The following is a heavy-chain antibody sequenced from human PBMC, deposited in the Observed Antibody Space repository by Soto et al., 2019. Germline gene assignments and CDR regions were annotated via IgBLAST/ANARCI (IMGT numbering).Heavy chain of an antibody. CDR3: ARDWRRWLVLDY. CDR2: ISPYNGNT. Sequence: QVQLVQSGGEVKKPGDSVMVSCRASGYTFTNFGISWVRQAPGQGLEWMGWISPYNGNTNYVQKFQGRVTMTTDTSTNTAYMELRSLRSDDTDVYYCARDWRRWLVLDYWGQGTPVTVSS. J-gene: IGHJ4*02. D-gene: IGHD6-19*01. CDR1: GYTFTNFG. V-gene: IGHV1-18*01.